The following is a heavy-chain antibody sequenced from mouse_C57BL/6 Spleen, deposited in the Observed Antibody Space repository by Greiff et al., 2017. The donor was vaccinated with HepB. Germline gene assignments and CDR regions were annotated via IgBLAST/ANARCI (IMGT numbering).Heavy chain of an antibody. V-gene: IGHV1-64*01. Sequence: QVQLQQSGAELVKPGASVKLSCKASGYTFTSYWMHWVKQRPGQGLEWIGMIHPNSGSTNYNEKFKSKATLTVDKSSSTAYMQLSSLTSEDSAVYYCARGSYYGSSELDYWGQGTTLTVSS. J-gene: IGHJ2*01. CDR1: GYTFTSYW. CDR2: IHPNSGST. CDR3: ARGSYYGSSELDY. D-gene: IGHD1-1*01.